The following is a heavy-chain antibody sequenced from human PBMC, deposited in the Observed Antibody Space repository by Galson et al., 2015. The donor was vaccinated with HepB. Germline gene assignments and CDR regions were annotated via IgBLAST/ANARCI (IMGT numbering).Heavy chain of an antibody. CDR2: INTNTGNP. Sequence: SVKVSCKASGYTFTSYAMNWVRQAPGQGLEWMGWINTNTGNPTYAQGFTGRFVFSLDTSVSTAYLQISSLKAEDTAVYYCARGNYYYDSSGYYYSSAPFDYWGQGALVTVSS. J-gene: IGHJ4*02. CDR3: ARGNYYYDSSGYYYSSAPFDY. CDR1: GYTFTSYA. V-gene: IGHV7-4-1*02. D-gene: IGHD3-22*01.